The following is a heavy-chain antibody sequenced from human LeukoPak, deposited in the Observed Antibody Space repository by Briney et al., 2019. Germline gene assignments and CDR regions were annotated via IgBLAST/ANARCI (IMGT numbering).Heavy chain of an antibody. CDR1: GFTFNQYS. D-gene: IGHD3-9*01. Sequence: GGSLRLSCVASGFTFNQYSMNWVRQAPGKGLEWVSSIGKTSNYIYYADSVKGRFTISRDNAKNSLYLQMNSLRAEETAVYYCVSRYIDWFVPAGVWGQGTTVTVSS. J-gene: IGHJ6*02. CDR2: IGKTSNYI. CDR3: VSRYIDWFVPAGV. V-gene: IGHV3-21*06.